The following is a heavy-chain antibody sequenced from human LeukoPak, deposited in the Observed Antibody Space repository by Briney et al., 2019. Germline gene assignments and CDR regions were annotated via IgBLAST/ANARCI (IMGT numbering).Heavy chain of an antibody. J-gene: IGHJ3*02. CDR1: GFTVSSNY. Sequence: GGSLRLSCAASGFTVSSNYMSWVRQAPGKGLEWVSVIYSGGSTYYADSVKGRFTISRDNSKNTLYLQMNSLRAEDTAVYYCAREYGSGSYSRAFDIWGQGTMVTVSS. V-gene: IGHV3-53*01. D-gene: IGHD3-10*01. CDR2: IYSGGST. CDR3: AREYGSGSYSRAFDI.